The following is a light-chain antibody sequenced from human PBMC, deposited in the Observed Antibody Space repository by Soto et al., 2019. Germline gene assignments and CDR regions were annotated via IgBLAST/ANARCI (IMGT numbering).Light chain of an antibody. CDR1: CSDVGSYNP. Sequence: QSALTQPASVSGSPGQSITISCTRTCSDVGSYNPVSWYQQHPGKAPKLMIYEGGERPSGVSNRCPGSKACSTASLTIAGRQADDEADDYCCSYAGRSTFVFGDGSKGTV. V-gene: IGLV2-23*03. J-gene: IGLJ1*01. CDR3: CSYAGRSTFV. CDR2: EGG.